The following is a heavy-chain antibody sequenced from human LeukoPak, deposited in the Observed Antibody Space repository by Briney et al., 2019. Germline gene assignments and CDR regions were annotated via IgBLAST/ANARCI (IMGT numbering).Heavy chain of an antibody. CDR2: IYYSGST. D-gene: IGHD1-1*01. J-gene: IGHJ5*02. CDR3: ARQKRVENWFDP. Sequence: SETLSLTCTVSGGSISSSSYYWGWIRQPPGKGLEWIGSIYYSGSTYHNPSLKSRVTISVDTSKNQFSLKLSSVTAADTAVYYCARQKRVENWFDPWGQGTLVTVSS. CDR1: GGSISSSSYY. V-gene: IGHV4-39*01.